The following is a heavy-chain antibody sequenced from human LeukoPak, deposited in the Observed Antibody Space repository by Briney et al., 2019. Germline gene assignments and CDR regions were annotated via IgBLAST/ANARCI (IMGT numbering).Heavy chain of an antibody. D-gene: IGHD2-21*01. CDR3: ARAHAVWYYFDY. CDR2: IIPIFGTA. J-gene: IGHJ4*02. CDR1: GGTCSSYA. Sequence: RASVKVSCKAPGGTCSSYAISWVRQAPGQGLEWMGGIIPIFGTANYAQKFQGRVTITTDESTSTAYMELSSLRSEDTAVYYCARAHAVWYYFDYWGQGTLVTVSS. V-gene: IGHV1-69*05.